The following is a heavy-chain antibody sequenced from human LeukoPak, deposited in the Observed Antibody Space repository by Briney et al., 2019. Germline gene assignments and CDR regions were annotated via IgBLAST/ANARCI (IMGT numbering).Heavy chain of an antibody. D-gene: IGHD3-22*01. J-gene: IGHJ4*02. CDR1: GGSISSYY. V-gene: IGHV4-59*01. CDR2: IYYSGST. Sequence: SETLSLTCTVSGGSISSYYWSWIRQPPGKGLEWIGYIYYSGSTNYNPSLKGRVTISVDTSKNQFSLKLSSVTAADTAVYYCARGDSSGYPHYWGQGTLVTVSS. CDR3: ARGDSSGYPHY.